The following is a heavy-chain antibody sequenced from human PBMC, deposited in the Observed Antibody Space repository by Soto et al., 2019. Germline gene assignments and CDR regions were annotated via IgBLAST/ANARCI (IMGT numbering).Heavy chain of an antibody. D-gene: IGHD3-9*01. CDR3: ARGHAGHTLDWSLP. CDR2: INPKNGGT. Sequence: VASLKVSCNASGGTFSSYSISWLRQAPGLGLEWVGWINPKNGGTNYAQKFQGRVTLTRDMSTSTAYMEVNIVTSDDTAVYYCARGHAGHTLDWSLPWGQGTLVTVS. J-gene: IGHJ4*02. V-gene: IGHV1-2*02. CDR1: GGTFSSYS.